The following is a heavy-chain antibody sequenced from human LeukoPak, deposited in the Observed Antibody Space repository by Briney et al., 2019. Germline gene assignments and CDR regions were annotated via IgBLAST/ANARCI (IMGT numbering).Heavy chain of an antibody. D-gene: IGHD2-15*01. CDR1: GFTFSSYS. Sequence: AGGSLRLSCAASGFTFSSYSMNWVRQAPGKGLEWVSYISSSGSTIYYADSVKGRFTISRDNAKNSLYLQMNSLRAEDTAVYYCARDYWCSGGSCALYWGQGTLVTVSS. V-gene: IGHV3-48*04. J-gene: IGHJ4*02. CDR2: ISSSGSTI. CDR3: ARDYWCSGGSCALY.